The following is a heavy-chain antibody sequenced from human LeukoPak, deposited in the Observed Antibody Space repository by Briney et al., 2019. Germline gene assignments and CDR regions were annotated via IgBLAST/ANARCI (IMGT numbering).Heavy chain of an antibody. V-gene: IGHV1-69*05. D-gene: IGHD6-6*01. J-gene: IGHJ5*02. CDR2: IIPILGTA. CDR1: GGTFSSYA. CDR3: ARGMAYSSSSGGWFDP. Sequence: SVTVSFKASGGTFSSYAISWVRQAPGQGLEWMGGIIPILGTANYAQKFQGRVTITTDESTSTAYMELSSLRSEDTAVYYCARGMAYSSSSGGWFDPWGQGTLVTVSS.